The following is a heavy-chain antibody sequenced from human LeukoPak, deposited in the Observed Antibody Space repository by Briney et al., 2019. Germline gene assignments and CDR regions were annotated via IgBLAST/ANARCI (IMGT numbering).Heavy chain of an antibody. CDR3: ARDRYYYDSSGYTFDY. D-gene: IGHD3-22*01. CDR2: ISYDGSNK. J-gene: IGHJ4*02. CDR1: GFTFSSYA. Sequence: GGSLRLSCAASGFTFSSYAMHRVRQAPGKGLEWVAVISYDGSNKYYADSVKGRFTISRDNSKNTLYLQMNSLRAEDTAVYYCARDRYYYDSSGYTFDYWGQGTLVTVSS. V-gene: IGHV3-30-3*01.